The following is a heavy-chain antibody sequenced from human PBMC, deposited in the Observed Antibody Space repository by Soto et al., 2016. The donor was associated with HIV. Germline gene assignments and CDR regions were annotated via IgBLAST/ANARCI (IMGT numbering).Heavy chain of an antibody. D-gene: IGHD2-21*02. CDR2: IWYDGSNK. J-gene: IGHJ6*02. V-gene: IGHV3-33*01. CDR1: GFTFSSYG. Sequence: QVQLVESGGGVVQPGRSLRLSCAASGFTFSSYGMHWVRQAPGKGLEWVAVIWYDGSNKYYADSVEGRFTISRDNSKNTLYLQMNSLRAEDTAVYYCARDRDIVVVTAVGTRAKDGMDVWGQGTTVTVSS. CDR3: ARDRDIVVVTAVGTRAKDGMDV.